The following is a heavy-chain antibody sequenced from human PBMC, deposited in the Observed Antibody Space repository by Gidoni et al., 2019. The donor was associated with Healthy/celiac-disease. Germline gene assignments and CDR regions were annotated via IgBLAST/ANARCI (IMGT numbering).Heavy chain of an antibody. CDR2: SYGDDDK. D-gene: IGHD5-12*01. J-gene: IGHJ4*02. Sequence: QLTLKESGPTLVTPTQTLPLTCTFSGFSLSTSGVGVGWIRQPPGKALDGLALSYGDDDKRYSPSLKSRLTITKETSKNQVVLTMTNMDPVDTATYYCAHSVEMATITVHHFDYWGQGTLVTVSS. V-gene: IGHV2-5*02. CDR1: GFSLSTSGVG. CDR3: AHSVEMATITVHHFDY.